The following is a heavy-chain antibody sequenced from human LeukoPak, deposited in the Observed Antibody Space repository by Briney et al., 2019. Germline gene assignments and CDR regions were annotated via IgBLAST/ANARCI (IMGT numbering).Heavy chain of an antibody. CDR3: AKRGVVIRVILVGFHKEAYYFDS. V-gene: IGHV3-23*01. Sequence: GGSLRLSCAVSGITLSNYGMSWVRQAPGKGLEWVAGISDSAGRTNYADSVKGRFTISRDNPKNALYLQMNSLRAEDTAVYFCAKRGVVIRVILVGFHKEAYYFDSWGQGALVTVSS. J-gene: IGHJ4*02. CDR2: ISDSAGRT. D-gene: IGHD3-22*01. CDR1: GITLSNYG.